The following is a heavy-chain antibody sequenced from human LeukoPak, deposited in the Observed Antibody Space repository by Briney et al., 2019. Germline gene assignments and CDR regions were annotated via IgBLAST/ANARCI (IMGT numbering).Heavy chain of an antibody. CDR2: IWYDGSNT. CDR3: ARDPGGVVYLDY. D-gene: IGHD2-8*01. V-gene: IGHV3-33*01. J-gene: IGHJ4*02. CDR1: GFTFSNYD. Sequence: GGSLRLSCAVSGFTFSNYDMHWVRQAPAKGLQWVAVIWYDGSNTYYADSVKGRFTISRDNSKNTLYLQMNTLRAEDTAVYYCARDPGGVVYLDYWGQGTLVTVSS.